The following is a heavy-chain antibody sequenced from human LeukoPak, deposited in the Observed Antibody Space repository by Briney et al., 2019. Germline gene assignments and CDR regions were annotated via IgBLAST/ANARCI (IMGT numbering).Heavy chain of an antibody. CDR3: ARDRYSYDSSGYYLFDY. J-gene: IGHJ4*02. V-gene: IGHV4-34*01. CDR1: GGSFSGYY. CDR2: INHSGST. Sequence: SETLSLTCAVYGGSFSGYYWSWIRQPPGKGLEWIGEINHSGSTNYHPSFKSRVTISVDTTKNQFSLRLSSVTAADTAVYYCARDRYSYDSSGYYLFDYWGQGTLVTVSS. D-gene: IGHD3-22*01.